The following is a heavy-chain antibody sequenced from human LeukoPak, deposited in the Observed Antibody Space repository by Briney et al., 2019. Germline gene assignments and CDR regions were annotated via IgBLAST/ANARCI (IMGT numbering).Heavy chain of an antibody. J-gene: IGHJ4*02. CDR2: IIPIFGTA. Sequence: SVKVSCKASGGTFSSYAISWVRQAPGQGLEWMGGIIPIFGTANYAQKFQGRVTITADESTSTAYMELSSLRSEDTAVYYCARDKFGLDGQPAIFDYWGQGTLVTVSS. D-gene: IGHD3/OR15-3a*01. V-gene: IGHV1-69*13. CDR3: ARDKFGLDGQPAIFDY. CDR1: GGTFSSYA.